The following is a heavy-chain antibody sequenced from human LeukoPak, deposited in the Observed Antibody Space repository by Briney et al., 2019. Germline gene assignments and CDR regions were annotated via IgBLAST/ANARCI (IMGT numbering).Heavy chain of an antibody. V-gene: IGHV3-48*03. CDR3: ARRFRD. D-gene: IGHD5-24*01. CDR2: IRDDGTLK. J-gene: IGHJ4*02. Sequence: EPGGSLRLSCVGCGLTFGGSERKWVRQAPGKGLELVSYIRDDGTLKTYADSVKGRFTISRDNAKNSLYLQMNSLRAEDTAIYYCARRFRDWGQGTLVTVSS. CDR1: GLTFGGSE.